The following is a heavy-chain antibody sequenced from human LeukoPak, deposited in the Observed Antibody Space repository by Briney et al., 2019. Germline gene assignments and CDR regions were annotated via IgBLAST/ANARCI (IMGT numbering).Heavy chain of an antibody. J-gene: IGHJ4*02. Sequence: GGSLRLSCAASGLTFNNYVMNWVRQTPEKGLEWVSGDPGSGGNTYYADSVKGRFAISRDNSRNTLYLQMNSLRADDTAVYYCAKSRDGYNIIDYWGQGTLVIVSS. CDR1: GLTFNNYV. CDR3: AKSRDGYNIIDY. V-gene: IGHV3-23*01. D-gene: IGHD5-24*01. CDR2: DPGSGGNT.